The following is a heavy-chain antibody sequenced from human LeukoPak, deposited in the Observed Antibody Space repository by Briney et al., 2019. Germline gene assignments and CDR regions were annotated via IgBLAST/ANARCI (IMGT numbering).Heavy chain of an antibody. Sequence: ASVKVSCKASGYTFTNYDINWVRQATGQGLEWMGWMDPSSGNTGCAQEFQGRITMTRDTPINTAYMELSSLRSEDSAVYYCARTNKGSSNCDYWGQGTLVTVSS. CDR2: MDPSSGNT. CDR3: ARTNKGSSNCDY. D-gene: IGHD6-13*01. CDR1: GYTFTNYD. V-gene: IGHV1-8*02. J-gene: IGHJ4*02.